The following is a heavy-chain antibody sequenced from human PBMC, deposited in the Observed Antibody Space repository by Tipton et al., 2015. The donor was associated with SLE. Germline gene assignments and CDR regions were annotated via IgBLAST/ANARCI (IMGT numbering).Heavy chain of an antibody. CDR2: ITAYNGDT. Sequence: QVQLVQSGAEVKKPGASMKVSCKASGYTFTGFYIHWVRQAPGQGLEWMGLITAYNGDTIYAQQFQGRVTMTTDTSTDIADMELRTLKSDDTAVYYCGAWEGFGDYPITYWGQGSLVTVSS. V-gene: IGHV1-18*04. CDR1: GYTFTGFY. J-gene: IGHJ4*02. CDR3: GAWEGFGDYPITY. D-gene: IGHD4-17*01.